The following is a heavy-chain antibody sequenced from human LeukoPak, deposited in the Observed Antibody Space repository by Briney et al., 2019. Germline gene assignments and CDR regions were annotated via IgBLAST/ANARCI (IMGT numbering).Heavy chain of an antibody. Sequence: GGSMRLSCAASGFTFSSYAMSWVRQAPGKGLEWVSAISGSGGSTYYADSVKGRFTISRDNSKNTLYLQMNSLRAEDTAVYYCARDQVYGGPFDYWGQGTLVTVSS. CDR1: GFTFSSYA. J-gene: IGHJ4*02. CDR2: ISGSGGST. CDR3: ARDQVYGGPFDY. V-gene: IGHV3-23*01. D-gene: IGHD4-23*01.